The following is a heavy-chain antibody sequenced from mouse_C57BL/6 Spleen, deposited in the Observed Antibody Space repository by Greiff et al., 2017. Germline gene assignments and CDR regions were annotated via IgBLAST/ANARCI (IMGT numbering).Heavy chain of an antibody. J-gene: IGHJ2*01. CDR1: GYTFTSYW. CDR2: INPSNGGT. CDR3: AREEVLWGCLDY. V-gene: IGHV1-53*01. D-gene: IGHD2-14*01. Sequence: VQLQQPGTELVKPGASVKLSCKASGYTFTSYWMPWVKQRPGQGLEWIGNINPSNGGTNYNEKFKSKATLTVDKSSSTAYMQLSSLTSEDSAVYYCAREEVLWGCLDYWGQGTTLTVSS.